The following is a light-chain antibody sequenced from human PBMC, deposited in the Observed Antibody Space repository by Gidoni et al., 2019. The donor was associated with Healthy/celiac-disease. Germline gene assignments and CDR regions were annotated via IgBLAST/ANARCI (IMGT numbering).Light chain of an antibody. CDR2: DAS. CDR3: QQRSNWPLT. V-gene: IGKV3-11*01. J-gene: IGKJ4*01. Sequence: IVFTQSPATLSLSPGERATLSCRASQSVSSYLAWYQQKPGQAPRLLIYDASNRATGIPARFSGSGSGTDFTLTISSLEPEEFAVYYCQQRSNWPLTFGGGTKVEIK. CDR1: QSVSSY.